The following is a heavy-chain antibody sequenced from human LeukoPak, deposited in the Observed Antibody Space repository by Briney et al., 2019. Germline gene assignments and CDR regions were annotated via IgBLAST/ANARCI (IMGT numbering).Heavy chain of an antibody. CDR1: GGTFSSYA. V-gene: IGHV1-69*06. D-gene: IGHD1-7*01. Sequence: GASVKVSCKASGGTFSSYAISWVRQAPGQGLEWMGGIIPIFGTANYAQKFQGRVTITADKSTSTAYMELSSLRSEDTAVYYCARLGRTGTTFSLEQKSFYYYYMDVWGKGTTVTVSS. CDR3: ARLGRTGTTFSLEQKSFYYYYMDV. J-gene: IGHJ6*03. CDR2: IIPIFGTA.